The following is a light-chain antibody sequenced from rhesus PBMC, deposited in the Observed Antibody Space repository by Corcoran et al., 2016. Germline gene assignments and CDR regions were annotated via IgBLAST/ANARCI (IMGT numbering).Light chain of an antibody. V-gene: IGKV4-1*01. CDR2: WAS. Sequence: DIVMTQSPDSLAVSLGERVTINCKSSQSLLYSSNNKNYLAWYQQKPGQAPKLLLYWASTRESGVPNRVSGDGYGTDFTLPISSLQAEDLAMYYCQQYYSTPLTFGGGTKVEIK. J-gene: IGKJ4*01. CDR1: QSLLYSSNNKNY. CDR3: QQYYSTPLT.